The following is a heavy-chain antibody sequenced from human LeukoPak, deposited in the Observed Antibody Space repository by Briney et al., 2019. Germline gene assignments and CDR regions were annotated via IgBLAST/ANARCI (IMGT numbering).Heavy chain of an antibody. D-gene: IGHD3-16*02. V-gene: IGHV3-21*01. CDR2: ISSSSSYI. Sequence: PGGSLRLSCAASGFTFSSYGMHWVRQAPGKGLEWVSSISSSSSYIYYADSVKGRFTISRDNAKNSLYLQMNSLRAEDTAVYYCARDWAVTFGGVIVDIHAFDIWGQGTMVTVSS. J-gene: IGHJ3*02. CDR1: GFTFSSYG. CDR3: ARDWAVTFGGVIVDIHAFDI.